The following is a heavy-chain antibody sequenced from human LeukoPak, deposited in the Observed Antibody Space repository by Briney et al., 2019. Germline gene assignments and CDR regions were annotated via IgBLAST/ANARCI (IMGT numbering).Heavy chain of an antibody. Sequence: SETLSLTCTVSGGSISSGNYYWSWIRQPAGKGLEWIGRIWADGAPTYNPSLESRVTISVDTSKTQFSLRLTSVTAADTAVYYCARHIPVSYDAFDLWGRGTTVTVSS. J-gene: IGHJ3*01. D-gene: IGHD6-19*01. V-gene: IGHV4-61*02. CDR2: IWADGAP. CDR3: ARHIPVSYDAFDL. CDR1: GGSISSGNYY.